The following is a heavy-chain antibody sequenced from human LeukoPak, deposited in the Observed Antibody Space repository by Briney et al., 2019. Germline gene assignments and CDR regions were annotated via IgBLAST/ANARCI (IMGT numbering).Heavy chain of an antibody. Sequence: GGSLRLSCAASGFTFSSYAMHWVRQAPGKGLEWLSYISSSSSIIYYAGSVKGRFTISRDNAKNSLYLQMNSLRDEDTAVYYCARDGDSSGYYAAFDIWGQGTMVTVSS. V-gene: IGHV3-48*02. CDR1: GFTFSSYA. J-gene: IGHJ3*02. D-gene: IGHD3-22*01. CDR3: ARDGDSSGYYAAFDI. CDR2: ISSSSSII.